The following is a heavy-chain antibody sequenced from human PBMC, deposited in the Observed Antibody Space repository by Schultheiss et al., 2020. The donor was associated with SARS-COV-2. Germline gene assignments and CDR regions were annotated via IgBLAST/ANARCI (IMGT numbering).Heavy chain of an antibody. V-gene: IGHV3-23*01. J-gene: IGHJ4*02. CDR2: ISGSGGNT. Sequence: GGSLRLSCAASGFTFSSYAMSWVRQAPGKGLEWLSAISGSGGNTYYADSMRGRITIFRDNSKNTLYLQMNSLRAEDTAIYYCAKALNCNSANCHTGYFDYWGQGALVTVSS. CDR1: GFTFSSYA. D-gene: IGHD2-2*02. CDR3: AKALNCNSANCHTGYFDY.